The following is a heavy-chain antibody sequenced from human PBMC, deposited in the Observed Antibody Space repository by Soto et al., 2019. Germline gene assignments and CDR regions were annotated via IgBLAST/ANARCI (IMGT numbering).Heavy chain of an antibody. CDR3: ARGDYVDLGYNTYMDV. V-gene: IGHV1-18*01. Sequence: QVQLVQSGAEVKKPGASVKVSCKASGYTFTSYGISWVRQAPGQGLEWMGWISAYNGNTNYTQKHQGRVTITTYTSTSTAYMERSSVTSDDTAVDYCARGDYVDLGYNTYMDVWCKGTTVTVAS. CDR2: ISAYNGNT. J-gene: IGHJ6*03. D-gene: IGHD4-17*01. CDR1: GYTFTSYG.